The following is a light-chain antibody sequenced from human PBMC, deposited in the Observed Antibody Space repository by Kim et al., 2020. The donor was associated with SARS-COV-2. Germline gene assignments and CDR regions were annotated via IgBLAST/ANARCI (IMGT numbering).Light chain of an antibody. V-gene: IGLV3-1*01. CDR3: QARDSSIYV. CDR1: KLGDKY. CDR2: RDN. J-gene: IGLJ1*01. Sequence: QTTSIPCSGDKLGDKYASSDKQRPGQPPVVVLFRDNRRYSGIPVRFSGSNAGNTATLTIRGTQSMDEADYYCQARDSSIYVFGPGTKLTVL.